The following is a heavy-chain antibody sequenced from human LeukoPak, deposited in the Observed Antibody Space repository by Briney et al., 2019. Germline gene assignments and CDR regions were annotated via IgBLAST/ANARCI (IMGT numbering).Heavy chain of an antibody. CDR2: IYYSGST. V-gene: IGHV4-59*01. J-gene: IGHJ4*02. Sequence: SETLSLTCTVSGGSISSYYWSWIRQPPGKGLEWIGYIYYSGSTNYNPSLKSRVTISVDTSKNQFSLKLSSVTAAETAMYYCARSRPYCSSTSCYRYFDYWGQGTLVTVSS. D-gene: IGHD2-2*02. CDR1: GGSISSYY. CDR3: ARSRPYCSSTSCYRYFDY.